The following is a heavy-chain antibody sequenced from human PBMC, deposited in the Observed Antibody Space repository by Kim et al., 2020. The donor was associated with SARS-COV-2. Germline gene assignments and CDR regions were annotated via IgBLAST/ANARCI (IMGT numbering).Heavy chain of an antibody. V-gene: IGHV1-69*04. CDR2: IIPIFGIA. Sequence: SVKVSCKASGCTFSSYAISWVRQAPGQGLEWMGRIIPIFGIANYAQKFQGRVTITADKSTSTAYMELSSLRSEDTAVYYCARGVSSPDYWGQGTLVTVS. D-gene: IGHD6-6*01. CDR1: GCTFSSYA. CDR3: ARGVSSPDY. J-gene: IGHJ4*02.